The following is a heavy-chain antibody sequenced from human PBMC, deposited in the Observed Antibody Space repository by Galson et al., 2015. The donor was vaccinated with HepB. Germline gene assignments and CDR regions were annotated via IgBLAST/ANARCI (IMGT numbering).Heavy chain of an antibody. D-gene: IGHD6-13*01. V-gene: IGHV1-46*01. J-gene: IGHJ3*02. CDR3: AREGQIAAAGPRGDAFDI. CDR2: INPSGGST. Sequence: SVKVSCKASGYTFTSYYMHWVRQAPGQGLEWMGIINPSGGSTSYAQKFQGRVTMTRDTSTSTVYMELSSLRSEDTAVYYCAREGQIAAAGPRGDAFDIWGQGTMVTVSS. CDR1: GYTFTSYY.